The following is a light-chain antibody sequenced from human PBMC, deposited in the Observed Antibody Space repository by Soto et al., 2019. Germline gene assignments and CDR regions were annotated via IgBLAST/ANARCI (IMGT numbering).Light chain of an antibody. V-gene: IGKV3-20*01. CDR1: QSVTSDY. CDR2: GAS. Sequence: EILLTQSPGTLSLSPGERATLSCRASQSVTSDYLAWYQQKPGQAPRLLIYGASNRATGIPDRFSGSGSGTDFTLTVSTLEPEDSALYYCQQYGSSPTFGGGTKVEIK. J-gene: IGKJ4*01. CDR3: QQYGSSPT.